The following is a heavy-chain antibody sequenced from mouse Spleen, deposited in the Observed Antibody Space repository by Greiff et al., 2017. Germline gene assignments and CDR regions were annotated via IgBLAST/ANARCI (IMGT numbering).Heavy chain of an antibody. D-gene: IGHD2-14*01. J-gene: IGHJ3*01. V-gene: IGHV1-18*01. CDR2: INPNNGGT. CDR1: GYTFTDYN. Sequence: EVQLVESGPELVKPGASVKIPCKASGYTFTDYNMDWVKQSHGKSLEWIGDINPNNGGTIYNQKFKGKATLTVDKSSSTAYMELRSLTSEDTAVYYCALYYRWFAYWGQGTLVTVSA. CDR3: ALYYRWFAY.